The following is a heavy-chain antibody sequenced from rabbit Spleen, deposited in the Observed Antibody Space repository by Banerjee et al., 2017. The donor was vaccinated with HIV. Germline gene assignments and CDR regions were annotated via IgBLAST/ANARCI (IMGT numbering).Heavy chain of an antibody. Sequence: QQLVESGGGLVKPGASLTLTCKASGFSLSSYYMCWVRQAPGKGLEWIACIDTGSNDFTYFASWAKGRFTISKTSSTTVTLQMTSLTAADTATYFCARDSGSSFSSYGMDLWGPGTLVTVS. CDR3: ARDSGSSFSSYGMDL. J-gene: IGHJ6*01. D-gene: IGHD8-1*01. CDR1: GFSLSSYY. V-gene: IGHV1S40*01. CDR2: IDTGSNDFT.